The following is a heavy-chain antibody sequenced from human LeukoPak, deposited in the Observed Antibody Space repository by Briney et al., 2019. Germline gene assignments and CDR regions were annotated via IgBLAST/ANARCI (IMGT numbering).Heavy chain of an antibody. Sequence: GGSLRLSCVASGFTFSSYWMSWVRQAPGKGLEWVANIKYDGSEKYYVDSVKGRFTISRDDAKNSLYLQMNSLRAEDTAVYYCVVAATGRGGLDVWGQGTTVTVSS. CDR1: GFTFSSYW. CDR2: IKYDGSEK. V-gene: IGHV3-7*01. J-gene: IGHJ6*02. CDR3: VVAATGRGGLDV. D-gene: IGHD6-13*01.